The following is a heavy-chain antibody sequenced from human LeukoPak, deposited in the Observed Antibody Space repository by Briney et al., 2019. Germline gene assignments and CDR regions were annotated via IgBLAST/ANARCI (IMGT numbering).Heavy chain of an antibody. D-gene: IGHD3-10*01. J-gene: IGHJ4*02. CDR1: GFTFSSYA. CDR2: ISYDGSNK. V-gene: IGHV3-30*04. CDR3: ARDPTIEGVLLWFGELSPYFDY. Sequence: GGSLRLSCAASGFTFSSYAMHWVRQAPGKGLEWVAVISYDGSNKYYADSVKGRFTISRDNSKNTLYLQMNSLRAEDTAVYYCARDPTIEGVLLWFGELSPYFDYWGQGTLVTVSS.